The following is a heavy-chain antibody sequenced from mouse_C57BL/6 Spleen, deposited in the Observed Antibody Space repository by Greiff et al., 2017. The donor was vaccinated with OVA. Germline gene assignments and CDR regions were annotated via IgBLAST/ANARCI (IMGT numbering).Heavy chain of an antibody. CDR2: IDPETGGT. D-gene: IGHD2-3*01. CDR3: TRRDDGYLAWFAY. V-gene: IGHV1-15*01. CDR1: GYTFTDYE. J-gene: IGHJ3*01. Sequence: VQLQQSGAELVRPGASVTLSCKASGYTFTDYEMHWVKQTPVHGLEWIGAIDPETGGTAYNQKFKGKAILTADKSSSTAYMELRSLTSEDSAVDYCTRRDDGYLAWFAYWGQGTLVTVSA.